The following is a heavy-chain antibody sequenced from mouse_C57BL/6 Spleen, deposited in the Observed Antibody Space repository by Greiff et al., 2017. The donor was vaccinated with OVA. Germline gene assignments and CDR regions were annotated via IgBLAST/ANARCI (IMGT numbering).Heavy chain of an antibody. J-gene: IGHJ4*01. CDR3: ARRGLQPTFYYAMDY. CDR2: IWSGGST. D-gene: IGHD2-10*01. V-gene: IGHV2-2*01. CDR1: GFSLTSYG. Sequence: VKLQQSGPGLVQPSQSLSITCTVSGFSLTSYGVHWVRQSPGKGLEWLGVIWSGGSTDYNAAFISSLSISKDNSKSHVFFKMNSLQTDDTAIYYCARRGLQPTFYYAMDYWGQGTSVTVSS.